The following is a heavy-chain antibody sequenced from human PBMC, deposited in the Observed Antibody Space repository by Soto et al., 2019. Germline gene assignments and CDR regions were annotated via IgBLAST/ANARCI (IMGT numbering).Heavy chain of an antibody. CDR2: IYSGGYT. V-gene: IGHV3-53*01. CDR3: ATQRGGGGY. D-gene: IGHD6-25*01. CDR1: GFTVSNNY. Sequence: EVQLVESGGGLIQPGGSLRLSCAVSGFTVSNNYRSWVRQAPGKGLEGVSVIYSGGYTAYGDSVKGRFTISRDNSKNTLFLKMKTRRAADPAVFYWATQRGGGGYWGQGTLVTVSS. J-gene: IGHJ4*02.